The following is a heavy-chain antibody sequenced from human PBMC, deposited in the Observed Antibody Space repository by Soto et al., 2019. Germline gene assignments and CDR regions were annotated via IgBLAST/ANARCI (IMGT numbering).Heavy chain of an antibody. J-gene: IGHJ6*02. CDR1: GFTVSSNY. CDR3: ARDQGGGSYYYYYGMDV. D-gene: IGHD6-25*01. Sequence: PGGSLRLSCAASGFTVSSNYMSWVRQAPGKGLEWVSVIYSGGSTYYADSVKGRFTISRDNSKNTLYLQMNSLRAEDTAVYYCARDQGGGSYYYYYGMDVWGQGTTVTVS. CDR2: IYSGGST. V-gene: IGHV3-66*01.